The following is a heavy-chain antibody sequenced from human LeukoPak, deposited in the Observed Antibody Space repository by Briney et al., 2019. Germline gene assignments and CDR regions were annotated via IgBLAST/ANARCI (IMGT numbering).Heavy chain of an antibody. CDR1: GGSFSGYY. V-gene: IGHV4-34*01. CDR2: INHSGST. J-gene: IGHJ6*04. D-gene: IGHD6-13*01. Sequence: SETLSLTCAVYGGSFSGYYWSWIRQPPGKGLEWIGEINHSGSTNYNPSLKSRVTISVDTSKKQFSLKVGSVTAADTAVYYCARGKRWDSSSRTSYYYDMDVWRKGTTVTVSS. CDR3: ARGKRWDSSSRTSYYYDMDV.